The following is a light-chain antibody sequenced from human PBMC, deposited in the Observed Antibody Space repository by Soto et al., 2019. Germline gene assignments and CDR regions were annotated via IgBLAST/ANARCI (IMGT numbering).Light chain of an antibody. CDR2: WAS. Sequence: DIVMTQSPDSLAVSLGERATLNCKSNQSLLDSSNNKDYLTWYQQKPGQPPKLIIYWASTREFGVPDRFSGSGSGTDFTLTISSLQAEDVAVYYCQQYYSIPRTFGHGTKVDI. J-gene: IGKJ1*01. CDR3: QQYYSIPRT. V-gene: IGKV4-1*01. CDR1: QSLLDSSNNKDY.